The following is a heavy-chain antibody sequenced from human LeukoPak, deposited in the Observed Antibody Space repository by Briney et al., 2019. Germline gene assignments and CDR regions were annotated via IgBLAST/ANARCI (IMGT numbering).Heavy chain of an antibody. CDR2: IYSGGNT. V-gene: IGHV3-66*01. J-gene: IGHJ3*02. D-gene: IGHD2/OR15-2a*01. Sequence: GGSLRLSCAASGFTVSRNNMNWVRQAPGKGLEWVSVIYSGGNTYYADSVKDRFTISRDKSKNTLYLQMSGLRTDDTAVYYCARDTANSTYGWGAFDIWAQGTMVTVSS. CDR3: ARDTANSTYGWGAFDI. CDR1: GFTVSRNN.